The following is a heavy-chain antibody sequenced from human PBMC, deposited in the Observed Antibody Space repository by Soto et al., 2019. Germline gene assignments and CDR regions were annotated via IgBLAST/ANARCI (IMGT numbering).Heavy chain of an antibody. CDR2: VSYDGNNE. CDR3: AKTITTPAVSSYSRDSTGRGALIDY. D-gene: IGHD3-3*01. Sequence: QVQLVGSGGGVVQPGRSLRLSCAASGFTFSSYGMHWVRQAPGKGLEWVAVVSYDGNNEYYADSVKDRFTISRDNSKNTLYLQMNSLRAEDTAMYYCAKTITTPAVSSYSRDSTGRGALIDYWGQGTLVIVSS. J-gene: IGHJ4*02. V-gene: IGHV3-30*18. CDR1: GFTFSSYG.